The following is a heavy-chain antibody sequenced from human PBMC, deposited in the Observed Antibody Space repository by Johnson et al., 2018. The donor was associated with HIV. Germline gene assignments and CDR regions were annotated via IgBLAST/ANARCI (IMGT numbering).Heavy chain of an antibody. Sequence: QVQLVESGGGVVQPGRSLRLSCAASGFTFSDYYMTWIRQAPGKGLEWVSYISSSGSTMYYADSVKGRFTISRDNSKNTLYLQMNSLKIEDTAVYYCATDHPTAPLFIMNAFDIWGQGTMVTVSS. J-gene: IGHJ3*02. CDR1: GFTFSDYY. CDR2: ISSSGSTM. CDR3: ATDHPTAPLFIMNAFDI. V-gene: IGHV3-11*01. D-gene: IGHD3-16*01.